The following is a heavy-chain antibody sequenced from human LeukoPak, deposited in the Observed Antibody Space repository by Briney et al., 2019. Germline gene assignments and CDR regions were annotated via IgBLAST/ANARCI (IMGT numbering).Heavy chain of an antibody. D-gene: IGHD4/OR15-4a*01. Sequence: AGGSLRLSCAASGFTFSSYAMHWVRQAPGKGLEWVAVISYDGSNKYYADSVKGRFTISRDNGKNSLDLQMNSLRADDTAFYYCARDTLGEGEDANYAVYYFDYWGQGTVVTVSS. CDR2: ISYDGSNK. CDR3: ARDTLGEGEDANYAVYYFDY. J-gene: IGHJ4*02. V-gene: IGHV3-30*04. CDR1: GFTFSSYA.